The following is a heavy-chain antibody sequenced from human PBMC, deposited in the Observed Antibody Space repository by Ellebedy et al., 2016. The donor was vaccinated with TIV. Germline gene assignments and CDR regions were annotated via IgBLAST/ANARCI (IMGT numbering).Heavy chain of an antibody. J-gene: IGHJ5*02. CDR2: IIPIFGTA. CDR3: VRGAPPEPFDP. D-gene: IGHD1-14*01. V-gene: IGHV1-69*13. Sequence: SVKVSCXASGYTFTSYYMHWVRQAPGQGLEWMGGIIPIFGTANYAQKFQGRVTITADESTSTAYMELSSLRAEDTAVYYCVRGAPPEPFDPWGQGTLVTVSS. CDR1: GYTFTSYY.